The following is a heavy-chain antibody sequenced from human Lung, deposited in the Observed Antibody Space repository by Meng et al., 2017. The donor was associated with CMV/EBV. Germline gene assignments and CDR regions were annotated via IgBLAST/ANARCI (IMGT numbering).Heavy chain of an antibody. CDR1: GFTFSSYS. Sequence: GGSLRLSCAASGFTFSSYSMNWVRQAPGKGLEWVSSISSSSSYIYYADSVKGRFTISRDNAKNSLYLQMNSLRAEDTAVYYCARDPPEWNYPRSYAFDIWGQGTMXTVS. V-gene: IGHV3-21*01. J-gene: IGHJ3*02. CDR2: ISSSSSYI. CDR3: ARDPPEWNYPRSYAFDI. D-gene: IGHD1-7*01.